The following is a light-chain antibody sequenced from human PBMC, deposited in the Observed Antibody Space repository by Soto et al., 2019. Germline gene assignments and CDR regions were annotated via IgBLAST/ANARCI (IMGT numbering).Light chain of an antibody. V-gene: IGKV3-20*01. J-gene: IGKJ1*01. CDR1: QSVSSNY. CDR3: HQYGGSPGT. CDR2: DAS. Sequence: EIVLTQSPATLSLSPGERATLSFRASQSVSSNYLAWYQQRPGQAPRLLIYDASSRATGVPDRFSGSGSGTDFTLTISRLKPEDFAVYYCHQYGGSPGTLGQGTKVDIK.